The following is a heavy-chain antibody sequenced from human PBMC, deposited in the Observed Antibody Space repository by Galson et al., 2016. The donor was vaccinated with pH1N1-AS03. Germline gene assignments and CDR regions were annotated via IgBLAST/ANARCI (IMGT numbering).Heavy chain of an antibody. D-gene: IGHD2-2*01. CDR2: ISGSGDST. Sequence: CAASGFTFSNYAMNWVRQAPGKGLEWVSIISGSGDSTKYADSVKGRLTTSRDNSKNTLYLQMNSLRAEDTAVYYCAKADCSSSSCYRCNYWGQGTLVTVSS. CDR1: GFTFSNYA. J-gene: IGHJ4*02. CDR3: AKADCSSSSCYRCNY. V-gene: IGHV3-23*01.